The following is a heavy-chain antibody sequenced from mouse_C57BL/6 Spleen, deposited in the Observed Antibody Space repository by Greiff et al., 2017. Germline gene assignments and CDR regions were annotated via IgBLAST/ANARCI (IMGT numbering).Heavy chain of an antibody. CDR3: TRSLYYYGSSYGY. D-gene: IGHD1-1*01. V-gene: IGHV1-15*01. CDR1: GYTFTDYE. J-gene: IGHJ2*01. Sequence: QVQLKESGAELVRPGASVTLSCKASGYTFTDYEMHWVKQTPVHGLEWIGAIDPETGGTAYNQKFKGKAILTADKSSSTAYMELRRLTSEDSAVYYCTRSLYYYGSSYGYWDQGTTLTVSS. CDR2: IDPETGGT.